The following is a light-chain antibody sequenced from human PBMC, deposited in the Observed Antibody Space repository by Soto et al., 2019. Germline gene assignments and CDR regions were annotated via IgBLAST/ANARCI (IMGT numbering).Light chain of an antibody. CDR3: ASYCLSYGSIETSATVV. V-gene: IGLV2-14*01. CDR2: EVT. CDR1: TSDVGGYNY. Sequence: QSALTQPASVSGSPGQSIAISCTGTTSDVGGYNYVSWYQQLPGKAPKLLIYEVTNRHSGVSNRFSGSKSGNTASLTISGLQAEDEAEYFCASYCLSYGSIETSATVVFGGGTKLPVL. J-gene: IGLJ2*01.